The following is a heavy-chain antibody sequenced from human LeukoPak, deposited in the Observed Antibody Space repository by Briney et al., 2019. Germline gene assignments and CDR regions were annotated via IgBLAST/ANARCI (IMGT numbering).Heavy chain of an antibody. CDR3: GEAEQRAITPALDY. V-gene: IGHV3-23*01. Sequence: GGSLRLSCAASGFTFSSYAITWVRQAPGKGLEWVSAVSSNGAKTYYADSVKGRFTISRDNYKNMVFLQMNSLRAEDTAVYYCGEAEQRAITPALDYWGPGTLVSVS. CDR2: VSSNGAKT. J-gene: IGHJ4*02. CDR1: GFTFSSYA. D-gene: IGHD1-14*01.